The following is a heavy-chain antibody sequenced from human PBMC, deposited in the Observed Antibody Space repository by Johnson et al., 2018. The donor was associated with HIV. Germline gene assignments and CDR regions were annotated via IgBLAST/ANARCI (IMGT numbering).Heavy chain of an antibody. D-gene: IGHD1-26*01. CDR1: GFTFSSYA. CDR3: AKAKWGAAFEL. J-gene: IGHJ3*01. CDR2: ISYDGSNK. V-gene: IGHV3-30*04. Sequence: QVQLVESGGGVVQPGRSLRLSCAASGFTFSSYAMHWVRQAPGKGLEWVAVISYDGSNKYYADSVKGRFTISRDNSKNTMYLQMNSLRADDTAVYYCAKAKWGAAFELWGQGTLVIVSS.